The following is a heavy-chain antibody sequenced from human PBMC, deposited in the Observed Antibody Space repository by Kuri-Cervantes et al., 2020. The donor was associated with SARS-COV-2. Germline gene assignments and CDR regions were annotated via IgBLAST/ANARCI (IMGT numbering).Heavy chain of an antibody. D-gene: IGHD5-18*01. CDR1: GFTFSSYS. CDR3: ARALHTAMVKKLDY. CDR2: ISSSSSYI. J-gene: IGHJ4*02. Sequence: LTCAASGFTFSSYSMNWVRQAPGKGLEWVSSISSSSSYIYYADSVKGRFTISRDNAKNSLYLQMNSLRAEDTAVYYCARALHTAMVKKLDYWGQGTLVTVSS. V-gene: IGHV3-21*01.